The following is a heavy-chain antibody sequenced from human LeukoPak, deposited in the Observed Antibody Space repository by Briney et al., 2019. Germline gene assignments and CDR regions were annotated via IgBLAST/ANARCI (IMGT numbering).Heavy chain of an antibody. V-gene: IGHV1-69*05. CDR3: ASYSGSSYYFDY. J-gene: IGHJ4*02. CDR2: IIPIFGTA. CDR1: GGTFSSYA. Sequence: ASVKVSCKASGGTFSSYAISWARQAPGQGLEWMGGIIPIFGTANYAQKFQGRVTITTDESTSTAYMELSSLRSEDTAVYYCASYSGSSYYFDYWGQGTLVTVSS. D-gene: IGHD1-26*01.